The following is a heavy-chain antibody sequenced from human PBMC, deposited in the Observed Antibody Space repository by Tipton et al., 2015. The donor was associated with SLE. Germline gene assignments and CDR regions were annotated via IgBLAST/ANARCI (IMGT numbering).Heavy chain of an antibody. CDR3: ARVDYFDSGDAFDF. V-gene: IGHV4-38-2*01. CDR1: GYSISSGYY. D-gene: IGHD3-22*01. Sequence: TLSLTCVVSGYSISSGYYWGWIRQPPGKELEWIGSTYFSGSTYYNPSLKSRVTTSVDMSKNQFSLKLTSVTAADTAVYYCARVDYFDSGDAFDFWGHGSMVTVSS. J-gene: IGHJ3*01. CDR2: TYFSGST.